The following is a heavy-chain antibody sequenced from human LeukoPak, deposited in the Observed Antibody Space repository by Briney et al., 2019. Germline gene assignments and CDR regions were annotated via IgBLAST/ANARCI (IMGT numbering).Heavy chain of an antibody. CDR2: IYYSGST. V-gene: IGHV4-59*12. D-gene: IGHD6-19*01. J-gene: IGHJ4*02. CDR1: GGSISSYY. Sequence: SETLSLTCTVSGGSISSYYWSWIRQPPGKGLEWIGYIYYSGSTNYNPSLKSRVTISVDTSKNQFSLKLSSVTAADTAVYYCARDVSVAVTNFFDYWGQGTLVTVSS. CDR3: ARDVSVAVTNFFDY.